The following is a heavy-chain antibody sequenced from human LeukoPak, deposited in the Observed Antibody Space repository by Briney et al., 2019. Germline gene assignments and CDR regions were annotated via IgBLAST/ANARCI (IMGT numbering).Heavy chain of an antibody. V-gene: IGHV3-21*01. CDR3: ARDAVTGYSSGWYKPFPFDS. CDR2: ISSSSSYL. D-gene: IGHD6-19*01. Sequence: GGSLRLSCAASGFTLSTYNMNWVRQAPGKGLEWVSSISSSSSYLFFADSVKGRFSISRDNTKNSLYLQVSGLRAEDTAVYYCARDAVTGYSSGWYKPFPFDSWGQGTLVTVSS. CDR1: GFTLSTYN. J-gene: IGHJ4*02.